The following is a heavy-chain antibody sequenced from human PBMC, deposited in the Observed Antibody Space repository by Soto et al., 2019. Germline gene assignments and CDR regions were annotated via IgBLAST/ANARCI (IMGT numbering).Heavy chain of an antibody. D-gene: IGHD5-18*01. Sequence: GGSLRLSCAASGFTFSSYSMSWVRQAPGKGLEWVSAITGSGGSTYYADSVKGRFTISRGNSKNTLYLQMNSLRAEDTAVYYCAKEGDLIGYNYGSCFDYWGQGTLVTVSS. V-gene: IGHV3-23*01. CDR1: GFTFSSYS. CDR2: ITGSGGST. CDR3: AKEGDLIGYNYGSCFDY. J-gene: IGHJ4*02.